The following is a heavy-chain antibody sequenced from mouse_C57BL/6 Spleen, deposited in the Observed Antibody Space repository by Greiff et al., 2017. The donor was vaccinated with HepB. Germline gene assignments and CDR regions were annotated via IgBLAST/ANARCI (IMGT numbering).Heavy chain of an antibody. CDR3: AREPSCYYGSSPYWYFDV. J-gene: IGHJ1*03. CDR1: GFTFSSYA. D-gene: IGHD1-1*01. CDR2: ISDGGSYT. Sequence: EVQLVESGGGLVKPGGSLKLSCAASGFTFSSYAMSWVRQTPEKRLEWVATISDGGSYTYYPDNVKGRFTISRDNAKNNLYLQMSHLKSEDTAMYYCAREPSCYYGSSPYWYFDVWGTGTTVTVSS. V-gene: IGHV5-4*01.